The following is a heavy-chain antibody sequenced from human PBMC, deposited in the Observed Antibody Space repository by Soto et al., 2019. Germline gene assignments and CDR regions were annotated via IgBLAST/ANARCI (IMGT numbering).Heavy chain of an antibody. D-gene: IGHD1-1*01. V-gene: IGHV1-18*01. CDR2: ISGYDGNT. CDR3: ARHNFQWPNWFDP. CDR1: GYTFTSYG. J-gene: IGHJ5*02. Sequence: QVQLVQSGAEVKKPGASVKVSCKASGYTFTSYGISWVRQAPGQGLEWVGWISGYDGNTDYAHKYRGRGTMTTDTSTNTAYMDLRSLRSDDAAVYYGARHNFQWPNWFDPWGQGTPVTVSS.